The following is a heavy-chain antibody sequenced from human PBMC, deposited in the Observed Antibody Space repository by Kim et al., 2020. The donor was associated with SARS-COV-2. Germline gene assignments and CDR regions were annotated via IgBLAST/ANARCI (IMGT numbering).Heavy chain of an antibody. J-gene: IGHJ5*02. Sequence: GGSLRLSCAASGFTFSSYSMNWVRQAPGKGLEWVSSISSSSSYIYYTDSVKGRFTISRDNAKNSLYLQMNSLRAEDTAVYYCARVRRGYYGSGRPAAALHFPSWVDPWGQGTLVTVSS. CDR1: GFTFSSYS. D-gene: IGHD3-10*01. CDR3: ARVRRGYYGSGRPAAALHFPSWVDP. CDR2: ISSSSSYI. V-gene: IGHV3-21*01.